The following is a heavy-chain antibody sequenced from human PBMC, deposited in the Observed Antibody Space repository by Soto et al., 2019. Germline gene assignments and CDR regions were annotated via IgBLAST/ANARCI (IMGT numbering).Heavy chain of an antibody. Sequence: TLSLTFVVSGGPFSGDDLYWGWIRHLPGKGLEWIANVYHTGTTYYNPSLKSRVSMSVDTSQNQFSLILASVTAADTAVYYCARALVTDYNSRDYHYYFAMDVWGQGTSVTVSS. D-gene: IGHD3-22*01. CDR2: VYHTGTT. CDR3: ARALVTDYNSRDYHYYFAMDV. V-gene: IGHV4-31*02. J-gene: IGHJ6*02. CDR1: GGPFSGDDLY.